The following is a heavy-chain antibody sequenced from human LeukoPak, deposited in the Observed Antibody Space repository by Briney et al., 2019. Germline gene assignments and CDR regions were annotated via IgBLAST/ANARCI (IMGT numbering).Heavy chain of an antibody. Sequence: GGSLRLSCAASGFTFSNAWMSWVRQAPGKGLEWVGRIKSKTDGGTTDYAAPVKGRFTISRDDSKNTLYLQMNSLKTEDTAVYYCAKDRWSGYYSFDYWGQGTLVTLSS. J-gene: IGHJ4*02. CDR2: IKSKTDGGTT. D-gene: IGHD3-3*01. CDR1: GFTFSNAW. CDR3: AKDRWSGYYSFDY. V-gene: IGHV3-15*01.